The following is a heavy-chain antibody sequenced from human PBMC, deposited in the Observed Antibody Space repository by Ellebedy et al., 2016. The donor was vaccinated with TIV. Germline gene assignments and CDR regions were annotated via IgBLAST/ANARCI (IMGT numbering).Heavy chain of an antibody. CDR1: GFPFSNYW. D-gene: IGHD1-26*01. CDR2: IKEDGSDT. CDR3: ARGGGSS. Sequence: GESLKLSCAASGFPFSNYWMTWARQAPRKVLEWVANIKEDGSDTYYVDSVKGRFTISRDNANNVLYLQMNSLRAEDTAVYYCARGGGSSWGQGTLVAVSS. V-gene: IGHV3-7*05. J-gene: IGHJ5*02.